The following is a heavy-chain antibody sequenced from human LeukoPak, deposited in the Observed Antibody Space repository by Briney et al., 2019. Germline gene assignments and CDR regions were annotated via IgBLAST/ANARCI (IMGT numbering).Heavy chain of an antibody. D-gene: IGHD6-6*01. CDR1: GFTFSSYS. CDR2: IRSSSSYI. V-gene: IGHV3-21*01. Sequence: GRSLRLSCAASGFTFSSYSMNWVRQAPGKGLEWVSSIRSSSSYIYYADSLKGRFTISRDNAKNSLYLQMSSLRAEDSAVYYCARDGPSIAADFDCWGQGTLVTVSS. CDR3: ARDGPSIAADFDC. J-gene: IGHJ4*02.